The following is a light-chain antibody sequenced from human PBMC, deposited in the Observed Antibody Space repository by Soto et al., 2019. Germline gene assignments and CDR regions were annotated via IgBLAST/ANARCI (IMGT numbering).Light chain of an antibody. J-gene: IGLJ1*01. CDR1: SSDVGAYNY. V-gene: IGLV2-14*01. Sequence: QSVLTQPASVSGSPGQSITISCTGTSSDVGAYNYDSWHQQYPGEAPKVIIYDVSHRPAGVSNRFSGSKSGNTASLTIPGLQTQDEADYYCSSYTSATTYVFGTGTKVTVL. CDR3: SSYTSATTYV. CDR2: DVS.